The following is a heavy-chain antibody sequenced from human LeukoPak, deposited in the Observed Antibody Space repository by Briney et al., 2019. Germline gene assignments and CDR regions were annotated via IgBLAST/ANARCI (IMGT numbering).Heavy chain of an antibody. CDR2: VNHSGSA. CDR1: GGSFNHYY. D-gene: IGHD5-18*01. Sequence: SETLSLTCAVYGGSFNHYYWSWIRQPPGKGLEWIGEVNHSGSATYNPSLKSRVAISVGTSKNQISLKLTSVTAADTAVYYCARGLTRGYSFGPPGFWGQGTLVAVSS. CDR3: ARGLTRGYSFGPPGF. V-gene: IGHV4-34*01. J-gene: IGHJ4*02.